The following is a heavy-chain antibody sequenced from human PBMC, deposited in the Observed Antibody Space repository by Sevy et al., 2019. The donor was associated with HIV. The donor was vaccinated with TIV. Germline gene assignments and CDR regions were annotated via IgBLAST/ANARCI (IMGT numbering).Heavy chain of an antibody. V-gene: IGHV3-23*01. CDR1: GFTFDSYA. CDR3: AKDRVTVFGVVVTFDS. CDR2: ISGSGYST. J-gene: IGHJ4*02. Sequence: SLRLSCAASGFTFDSYAMSWVRQVPGKGLEWVSSISGSGYSTYYADSVKGRFIISRDSSKNMVFLQMDSLRVEDSAVYFCAKDRVTVFGVVVTFDSWGQGTLVTVSS. D-gene: IGHD3-3*01.